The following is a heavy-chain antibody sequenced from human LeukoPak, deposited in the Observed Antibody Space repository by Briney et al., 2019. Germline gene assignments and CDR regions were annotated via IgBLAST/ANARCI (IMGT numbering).Heavy chain of an antibody. J-gene: IGHJ3*02. CDR1: GFTFSSYA. V-gene: IGHV3-53*01. CDR3: ARAPWPYAFDI. Sequence: GGSLRLSCAASGFTFSSYAMSWVRQAPGKGLEWVSVIYSGGSTYYADSVKGRFTISRDNSKNTLYLQMNSLRAEDTAVYYCARAPWPYAFDIWGQGTMVTVSS. D-gene: IGHD5-24*01. CDR2: IYSGGST.